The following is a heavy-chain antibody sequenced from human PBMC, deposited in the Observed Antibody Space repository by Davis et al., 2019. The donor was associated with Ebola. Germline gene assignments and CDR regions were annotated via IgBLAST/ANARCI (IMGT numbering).Heavy chain of an antibody. V-gene: IGHV3-7*01. J-gene: IGHJ4*02. CDR1: GFTFSSYW. Sequence: GGSLRLSCVASGFTFSSYWMSWVRQAPGKGLEWVANIKQDGSEKYYVDSVKGRFTISRDNAKNSLYLQMNSLRAEDTAVYYCARGWVGIHPNWGQGTLVTVSS. CDR2: IKQDGSEK. CDR3: ARGWVGIHPN. D-gene: IGHD6-13*01.